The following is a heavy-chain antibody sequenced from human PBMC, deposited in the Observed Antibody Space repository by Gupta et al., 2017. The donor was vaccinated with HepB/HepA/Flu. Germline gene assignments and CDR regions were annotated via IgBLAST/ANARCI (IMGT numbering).Heavy chain of an antibody. CDR1: GYTFTNYY. D-gene: IGHD1-14*01. Sequence: QVHLVQSGAEVKKPGASMKVSCKASGYTFTNYYVHRIRQVPGQGPEWMGRINPNKGDTVYAHNFQGRVTMTTDTSITTAYLDLSRLRIDDTAIYYCATIEGLIGTTWGQVALVTISS. CDR3: ATIEGLIGTT. CDR2: INPNKGDT. V-gene: IGHV1-2*06. J-gene: IGHJ4*02.